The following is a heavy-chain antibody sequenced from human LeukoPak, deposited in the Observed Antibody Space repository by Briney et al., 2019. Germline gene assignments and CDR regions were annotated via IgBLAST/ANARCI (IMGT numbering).Heavy chain of an antibody. CDR2: MNPNSGNT. CDR3: ARKNYDYVWGSYRQGYFDY. J-gene: IGHJ4*02. D-gene: IGHD3-16*02. CDR1: GYTFTSYD. Sequence: ASVKVSCKASGYTFTSYDINWVRQATGQGLEWMGWMNPNSGNTGYAQKFQGRVTMTRNTSKSTDYMELSSLRSEDTAVYYCARKNYDYVWGSYRQGYFDYWGQGTLVTVSS. V-gene: IGHV1-8*01.